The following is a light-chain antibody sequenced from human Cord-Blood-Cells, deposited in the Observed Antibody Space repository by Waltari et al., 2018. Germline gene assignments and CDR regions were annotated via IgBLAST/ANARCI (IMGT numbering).Light chain of an antibody. J-gene: IGLJ3*02. Sequence: QSALTQPASVSGSPGQSITIPCTGTSSYVGRYNLVSWYQQHPGKAPKLMIYEGSKRPSGVSNRFSGSKSGNTASLTISGLQAEDEADYYCCSYAGSSTWVFGGGTKLTVL. V-gene: IGLV2-23*01. CDR1: SSYVGRYNL. CDR2: EGS. CDR3: CSYAGSSTWV.